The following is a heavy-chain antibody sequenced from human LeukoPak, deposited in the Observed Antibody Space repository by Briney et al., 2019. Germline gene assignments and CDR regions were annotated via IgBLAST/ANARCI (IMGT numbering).Heavy chain of an antibody. CDR1: GFTLGAFA. CDR2: IDKDGRKT. D-gene: IGHD1-26*01. J-gene: IGHJ6*02. Sequence: GGSLRLSCAASGFTLGAFALHWVRQAPGKGLEWVSLIDKDGRKTYYADSVKGRFTISRDNSKNSLYLQMTSLRTEDTALYYCATWAFYHSLDVWGQGATVTVSS. CDR3: ATWAFYHSLDV. V-gene: IGHV3-43*02.